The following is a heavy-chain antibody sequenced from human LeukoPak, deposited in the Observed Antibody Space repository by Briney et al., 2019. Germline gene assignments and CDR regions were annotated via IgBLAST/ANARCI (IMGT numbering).Heavy chain of an antibody. V-gene: IGHV4-31*03. J-gene: IGHJ5*02. CDR1: GGSISSGGYY. Sequence: SETLSLTCTVSGGSISSGGYYWSWIRQHPGKGLEWIGYIYYSGSTYYHPSLKSRVTISVDTSKNQFSLKLSSVTAADTAVYYCARDSGVVPAANGFDPWGQGTLVTVSS. CDR2: IYYSGST. CDR3: ARDSGVVPAANGFDP. D-gene: IGHD2-2*01.